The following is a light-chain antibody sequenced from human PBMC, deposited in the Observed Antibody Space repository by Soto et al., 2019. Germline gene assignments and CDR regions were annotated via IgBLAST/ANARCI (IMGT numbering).Light chain of an antibody. Sequence: DIQMTQSPSSLSASVGDRVTITCRASESISNNLNWYQQKPGKAPKLLIYAASTLQSGVPSRFSGGGSGTDFTLTIGSLQPEDFTTYYCQQTYSTPRGAFGQGTTVDI. CDR1: ESISNN. CDR3: QQTYSTPRGA. V-gene: IGKV1-39*01. CDR2: AAS. J-gene: IGKJ1*01.